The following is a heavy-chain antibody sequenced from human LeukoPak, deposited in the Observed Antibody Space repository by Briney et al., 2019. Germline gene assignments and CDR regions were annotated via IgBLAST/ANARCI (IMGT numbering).Heavy chain of an antibody. J-gene: IGHJ6*03. V-gene: IGHV3-30*02. Sequence: AGGSLRLSCAASGFTFSSYGMHWVRQAPGKGLEWVAFIRYDGSNKYYADSVKGRFTISRDNSKNTLYLQMNSLRAEDTAVYYCAKELGGYDFDEEDYYYMDVWGKGTTVTASS. CDR2: IRYDGSNK. CDR1: GFTFSSYG. CDR3: AKELGGYDFDEEDYYYMDV. D-gene: IGHD5-12*01.